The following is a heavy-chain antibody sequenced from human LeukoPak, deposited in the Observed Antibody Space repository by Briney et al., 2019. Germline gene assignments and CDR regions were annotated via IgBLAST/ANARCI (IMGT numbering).Heavy chain of an antibody. CDR1: GFNFNNGW. D-gene: IGHD3-22*01. Sequence: GGSLRLSCAASGFNFNNGWMNWVRQAPGKGQELVGRSRSNAYGGATESAAPVTGRFTISRDDSENTLYLQMNSMEIEDPAVYYCARGSNRDDSSDFDCWGQRTLVTVSS. CDR3: ARGSNRDDSSDFDC. V-gene: IGHV3-15*07. J-gene: IGHJ4*02. CDR2: SRSNAYGGAT.